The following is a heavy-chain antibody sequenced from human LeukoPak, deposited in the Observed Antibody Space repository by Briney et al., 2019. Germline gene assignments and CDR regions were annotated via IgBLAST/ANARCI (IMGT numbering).Heavy chain of an antibody. Sequence: SETLSFTCAVSGGSISSGGYSWSWIRQPPGKGLEWIGYIYHSGSTYYNPSLKSRVTISVDRSKNQFSLKLSSVTAADTAVYYCASMIAEDAFDIWGQGTMVTVSS. CDR2: IYHSGST. J-gene: IGHJ3*02. CDR3: ASMIAEDAFDI. CDR1: GGSISSGGYS. V-gene: IGHV4-30-2*01. D-gene: IGHD3-22*01.